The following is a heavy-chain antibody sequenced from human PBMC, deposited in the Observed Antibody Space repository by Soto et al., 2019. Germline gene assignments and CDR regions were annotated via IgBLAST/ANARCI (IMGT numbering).Heavy chain of an antibody. J-gene: IGHJ4*02. CDR2: ISKSSTTI. V-gene: IGHV3-48*02. CDR1: GFTFSNYS. CDR3: ARDGYSYDGRGSHNDFDY. D-gene: IGHD3-22*01. Sequence: EVQLVESGGGLVQPGGSLRLSCAASGFTFSNYSMSWVRQAPGKGLEWVSYISKSSTTIYYADSVKRRITISRDNAKNSLYLQMSSPRDEDTAVYYCARDGYSYDGRGSHNDFDYWGPGTLVTVSS.